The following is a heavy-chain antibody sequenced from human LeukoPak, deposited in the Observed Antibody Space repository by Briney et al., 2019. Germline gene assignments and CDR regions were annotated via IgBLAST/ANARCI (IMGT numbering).Heavy chain of an antibody. V-gene: IGHV3-21*01. CDR2: ISSSSSYI. CDR1: GFTFSSYS. CDR3: ARGGIVVVPAAEFDY. D-gene: IGHD2-2*01. J-gene: IGHJ4*02. Sequence: PGGSLRLSCAASGFTFSSYSMNWVRQAPGKGLEWASSISSSSSYIYYADSVKGRFTISRDNAKNSLYLQMNSLRAEDTAVYYCARGGIVVVPAAEFDYWGQGTLVTVSS.